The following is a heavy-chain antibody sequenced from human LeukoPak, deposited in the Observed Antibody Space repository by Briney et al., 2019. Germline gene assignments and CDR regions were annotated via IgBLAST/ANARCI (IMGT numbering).Heavy chain of an antibody. V-gene: IGHV4-38-2*02. CDR2: IYHSGST. CDR1: GYSISSGYY. Sequence: SETLSLTCTVSGYSISSGYYWGWIRQPPGKGLEWIGGIYHSGSTYYNPSLKSRVTISVDTSKNQFSLKLSSVTAADTAVYYCARYSSGWYKQLNYFDYWGQGTLVTVSS. J-gene: IGHJ4*02. D-gene: IGHD6-19*01. CDR3: ARYSSGWYKQLNYFDY.